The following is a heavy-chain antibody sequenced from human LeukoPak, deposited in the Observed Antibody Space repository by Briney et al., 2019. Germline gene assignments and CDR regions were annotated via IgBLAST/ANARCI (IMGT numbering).Heavy chain of an antibody. CDR3: ARGRGYDSSGYLDY. CDR2: INPNSGGT. Sequence: ASVKVSCKASGYIFTDYYMHCVRQAPGQGLEWMGWINPNSGGTNYAQKFQGRVTMTRDTSISTAYMELTRLRSDDTAVYYCARGRGYDSSGYLDYWGQGTLVTVSS. V-gene: IGHV1-2*02. D-gene: IGHD3-22*01. CDR1: GYIFTDYY. J-gene: IGHJ4*02.